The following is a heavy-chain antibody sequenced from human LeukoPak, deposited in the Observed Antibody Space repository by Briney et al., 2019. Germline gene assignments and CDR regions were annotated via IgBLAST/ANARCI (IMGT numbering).Heavy chain of an antibody. J-gene: IGHJ4*02. CDR1: GYTFTSYG. Sequence: ASVKVSCKASGYTFTSYGISWVRQAPGQGPEWMGWISAYNGNTNYAQKLQGRVTMTTDTSTSTAYMELRSLRSDDTAVYYCARDGAFYYDSSGYSFDYWGQGTLVTVSS. D-gene: IGHD3-22*01. CDR2: ISAYNGNT. CDR3: ARDGAFYYDSSGYSFDY. V-gene: IGHV1-18*01.